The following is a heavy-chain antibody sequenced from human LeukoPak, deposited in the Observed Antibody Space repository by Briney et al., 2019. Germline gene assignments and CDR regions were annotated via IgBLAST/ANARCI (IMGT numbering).Heavy chain of an antibody. CDR1: GFTFSTYA. CDR2: ISYDGRNK. D-gene: IGHD5-24*01. J-gene: IGHJ4*02. Sequence: PGGSLRLSCAASGFTFSTYAMHWVRHAPGKGLEWVAVISYDGRNKYYADSVKGRFTISRDNSKNTLYLQVNSLRPEDTAVYYCARGGGDGYNFGYWGQGSLVTVSS. CDR3: ARGGGDGYNFGY. V-gene: IGHV3-30*04.